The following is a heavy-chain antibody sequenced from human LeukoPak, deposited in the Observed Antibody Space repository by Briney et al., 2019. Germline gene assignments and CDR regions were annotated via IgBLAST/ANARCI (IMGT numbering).Heavy chain of an antibody. CDR3: ARHRTASDY. CDR1: AFTVSDYT. J-gene: IGHJ4*02. CDR2: ITTGSTYI. V-gene: IGHV3-21*01. Sequence: GGSLRLSCSASAFTVSDYTMISVRQAPAKGLEWVSCITTGSTYIYYADSVKGRFTISRDNAKNSLYLQMTSLRAEDTAVYYCARHRTASDYWGQGTLVTVSS. D-gene: IGHD3-16*02.